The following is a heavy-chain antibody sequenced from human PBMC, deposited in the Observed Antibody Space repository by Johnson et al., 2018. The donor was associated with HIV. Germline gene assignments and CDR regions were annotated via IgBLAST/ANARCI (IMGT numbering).Heavy chain of an antibody. CDR2: ISWNSGSI. D-gene: IGHD4-17*01. J-gene: IGHJ3*02. CDR1: GFTFDDYA. V-gene: IGHV3-9*01. Sequence: VQLVESGGGLVQPGRSLRLSCAASGFTFDDYAMHWVRQAPRKGLEWVSGISWNSGSIGYADSVKGRFTISRDNAKNSLYLQMNSLRAEDTALYYCAKVRERPVTTRSDAFDIWGQGTMVTVSS. CDR3: AKVRERPVTTRSDAFDI.